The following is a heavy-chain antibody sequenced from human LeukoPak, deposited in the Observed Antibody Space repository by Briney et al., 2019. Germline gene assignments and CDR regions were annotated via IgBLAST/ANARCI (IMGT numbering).Heavy chain of an antibody. D-gene: IGHD5-18*01. CDR1: GFTFSSYS. Sequence: PGGSLRLSCAASGFTFSSYSMNWVRQAPGKGLEWVSSISSSSGYIYYADSVKGRFTISRDNAKNSLYLQMNSLRAEDTAVYYCARSYTAMVMVDYWGQGTLVTVSS. V-gene: IGHV3-21*01. CDR2: ISSSSGYI. CDR3: ARSYTAMVMVDY. J-gene: IGHJ4*02.